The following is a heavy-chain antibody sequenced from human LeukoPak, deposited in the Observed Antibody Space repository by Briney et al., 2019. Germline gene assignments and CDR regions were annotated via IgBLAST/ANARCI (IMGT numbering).Heavy chain of an antibody. V-gene: IGHV4-39*01. Sequence: SETLSLTCTVSGGSISSSSYYWGWIRQPPGKGLEWIGSIYYSGSTYYNPSLKSRVTISVDTSKNQFSLKLSSVTAADTAVYYCARRWSPGIAAAGRKYYFDYWGQGTLVTVSS. CDR3: ARRWSPGIAAAGRKYYFDY. CDR2: IYYSGST. CDR1: GGSISSSSYY. J-gene: IGHJ4*02. D-gene: IGHD6-13*01.